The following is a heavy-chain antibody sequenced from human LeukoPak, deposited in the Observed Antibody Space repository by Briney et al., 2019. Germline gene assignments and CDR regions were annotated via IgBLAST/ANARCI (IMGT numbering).Heavy chain of an antibody. V-gene: IGHV3-7*01. J-gene: IGHJ4*02. CDR2: TNQDGSVE. CDR3: ARDYYGSHDY. D-gene: IGHD3-10*01. Sequence: PGGSLRLSCVASGLTFSHYYMSWVRQAPGQGLEWVAHTNQDGSVEFHVDSVKGRFTISRDNAKNSLYLQMNSLRADDTAVYYCARDYYGSHDYWGQGALVTVSS. CDR1: GLTFSHYY.